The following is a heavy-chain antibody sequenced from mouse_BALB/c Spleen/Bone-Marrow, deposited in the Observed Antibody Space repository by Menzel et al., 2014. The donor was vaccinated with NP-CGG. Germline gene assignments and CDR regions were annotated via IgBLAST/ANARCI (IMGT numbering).Heavy chain of an antibody. Sequence: EVKLMESGGGLVQPEGSLRLSCATSGFTFTDYYMNWVRQPPGKALEWLVFIRNKAYGYTTEYSASVKGRFTISRDNSQNILYLQMNTLRAEDSATYYCARDMGGLPFDSWGQGTTLSVSS. V-gene: IGHV7-3*02. CDR1: GFTFTDYY. CDR2: IRNKAYGYTT. J-gene: IGHJ2*01. CDR3: ARDMGGLPFDS.